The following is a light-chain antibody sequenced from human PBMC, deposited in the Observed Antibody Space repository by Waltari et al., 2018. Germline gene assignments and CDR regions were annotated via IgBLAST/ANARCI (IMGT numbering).Light chain of an antibody. CDR2: GNT. V-gene: IGLV1-40*01. CDR1: FSNIGAGYD. CDR3: QSYDTTLGTVI. J-gene: IGLJ2*01. Sequence: QSILTQPPSVSGAPGQRVTISCTGIFSNIGAGYDIHWYQRLQGAAPNLPLPGNTSRPSGVPDRCSGSKSGTSASLAIAGLQTEDEADYFCQSYDTTLGTVIFGGGTKLTVL.